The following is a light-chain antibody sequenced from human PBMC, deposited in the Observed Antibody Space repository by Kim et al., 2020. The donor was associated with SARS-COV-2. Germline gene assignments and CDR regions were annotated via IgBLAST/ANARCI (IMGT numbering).Light chain of an antibody. CDR2: DVS. V-gene: IGLV2-8*01. J-gene: IGLJ2*01. CDR1: SSDPIFYNY. Sequence: GKSVTISWAVTSSDPIFYNYVSWYQQYPGKAPKLIVFDVSKRPSGVPDRFSGSKSGSTASLTVSGLQADDEADYYCASYAGGADVKFGGGTQLTVL. CDR3: ASYAGGADVK.